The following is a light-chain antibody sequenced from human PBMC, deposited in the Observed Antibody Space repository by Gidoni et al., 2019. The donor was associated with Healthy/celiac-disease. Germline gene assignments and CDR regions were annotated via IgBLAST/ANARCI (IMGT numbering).Light chain of an antibody. J-gene: IGKJ3*01. CDR3: KQYDTPLVT. Sequence: DIQITQSPSSLSASVGDRVPITCQASQDISNDLNWYQQNPGKAHKLLIYDASNLETGVPSRFSGGGAGTDFTFTISSLQPEDIATYYCKQYDTPLVTCXPXTKVDIK. V-gene: IGKV1-33*01. CDR2: DAS. CDR1: QDISND.